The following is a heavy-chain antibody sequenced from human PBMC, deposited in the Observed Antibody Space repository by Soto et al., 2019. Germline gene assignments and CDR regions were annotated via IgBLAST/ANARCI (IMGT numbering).Heavy chain of an antibody. D-gene: IGHD3-22*01. J-gene: IGHJ4*02. Sequence: QITLKESGPTLVKPTQTLTLTCTFSGFSLSTSGVGVGWIRQPPGKALEWLALIYWDDDKRFSPSLKSRLTITKDTSKNQVVLTITNVDPVDTATYYCARGDSTGYYPFWGQGTLVTVSS. CDR1: GFSLSTSGVG. CDR2: IYWDDDK. V-gene: IGHV2-5*02. CDR3: ARGDSTGYYPF.